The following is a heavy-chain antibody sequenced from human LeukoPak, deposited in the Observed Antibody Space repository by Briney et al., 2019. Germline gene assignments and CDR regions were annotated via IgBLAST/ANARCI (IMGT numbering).Heavy chain of an antibody. J-gene: IGHJ6*02. V-gene: IGHV3-30-3*01. D-gene: IGHD3-10*01. CDR3: AREGNFGHYYYYGMDV. Sequence: GGSLRLSCAASGFTFSSYWMSWVRQAPGKGLEWVAVISYDGSNKYYADSVKGRFTISRDNSKDTLYLQMNSLRAEDTAVYYCAREGNFGHYYYYGMDVWGQGTTVTVSS. CDR2: ISYDGSNK. CDR1: GFTFSSYW.